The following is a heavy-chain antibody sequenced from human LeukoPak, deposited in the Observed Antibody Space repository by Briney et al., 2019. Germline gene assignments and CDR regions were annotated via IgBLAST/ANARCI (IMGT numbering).Heavy chain of an antibody. CDR3: ARDRHQLLFNPLDY. J-gene: IGHJ4*02. CDR1: GFTFSDYY. CDR2: ISSSGSTI. D-gene: IGHD2-2*01. Sequence: GGSLRLSCAASGFTFSDYYMSWIRQAPGKGLEWVSYISSSGSTIYYADSVKGRFTISRDDAKNSLYLQMNSLRAEDTAVYYCARDRHQLLFNPLDYWGQGTLVTVSS. V-gene: IGHV3-11*04.